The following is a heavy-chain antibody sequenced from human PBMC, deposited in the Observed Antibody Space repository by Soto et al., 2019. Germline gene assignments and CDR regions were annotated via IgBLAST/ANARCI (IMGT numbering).Heavy chain of an antibody. CDR2: INHSGST. D-gene: IGHD2-2*01. Sequence: PAETLSLTCAVYGGSFSGYYWSWIRQPPGKGLEWIGEINHSGSTNYIPSLKSRVTISVDTSKNQFSLKLSSVTAADTAVYYCARGPYCSSTSCYYYYYYGMDVWGQGTTVTVSS. CDR1: GGSFSGYY. V-gene: IGHV4-34*01. CDR3: ARGPYCSSTSCYYYYYYGMDV. J-gene: IGHJ6*02.